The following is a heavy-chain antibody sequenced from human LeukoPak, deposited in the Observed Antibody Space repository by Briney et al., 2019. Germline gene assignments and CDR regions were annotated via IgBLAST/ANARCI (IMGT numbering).Heavy chain of an antibody. CDR1: GYTFTGYY. CDR2: INPNSGGT. Sequence: ASVKVSCKASGYTFTGYYMHWVRQAPGQGLEWMGRINPNSGGTNYAQKFQGRVTITADESTSTAYMELSSLRSEDTAVYYCARDRITIFGVARYNWFDPWGQGTLVTVSS. V-gene: IGHV1-2*06. CDR3: ARDRITIFGVARYNWFDP. J-gene: IGHJ5*02. D-gene: IGHD3-3*01.